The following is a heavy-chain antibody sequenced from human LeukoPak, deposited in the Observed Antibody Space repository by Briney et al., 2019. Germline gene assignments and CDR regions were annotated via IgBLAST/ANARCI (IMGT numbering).Heavy chain of an antibody. CDR3: ARTNARSFSQKNYYYYHMDV. Sequence: SETLSLTCTVSGGSISSYYWSWIRQPPGKGLEWIGYIYTSGSTNYNPSLKSRVTISVDTSKNQFSLKLSSVTAADTAVYYCARTNARSFSQKNYYYYHMDVWGKGTTVTVSS. CDR2: IYTSGST. J-gene: IGHJ6*03. CDR1: GGSISSYY. V-gene: IGHV4-4*09. D-gene: IGHD1-26*01.